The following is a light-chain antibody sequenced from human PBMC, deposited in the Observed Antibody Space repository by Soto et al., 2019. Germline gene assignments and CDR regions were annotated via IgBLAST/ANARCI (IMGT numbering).Light chain of an antibody. CDR1: RDDVGGYNY. V-gene: IGLV2-8*01. CDR3: SSYVTSNVVV. J-gene: IGLJ2*01. CDR2: EVS. Sequence: QSALTQPPSASGSPGQSVTISCSGSRDDVGGYNYVSWFQHHPGKAPRLLIYEVSKRPSGVPARFSGSKSGNTASLTVSGLQGDDEAIYYCSSYVTSNVVVFGGGTKVTVL.